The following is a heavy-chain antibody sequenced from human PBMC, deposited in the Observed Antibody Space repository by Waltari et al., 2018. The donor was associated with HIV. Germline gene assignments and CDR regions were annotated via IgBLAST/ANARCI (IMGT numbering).Heavy chain of an antibody. CDR2: IWYDGSNK. V-gene: IGHV3-33*01. CDR3: AREDLLYCGGDCYPGDY. CDR1: GFTFSSYG. Sequence: QVQLVESGGGVVQPGRSLRLSCAASGFTFSSYGMHWVRQAPGKGVGWVAVIWYDGSNKYYADSVKGRFTISRDNSKNTLYLQMNSLRAEDTAVYYCAREDLLYCGGDCYPGDYWGQGTLVTVSS. D-gene: IGHD2-21*02. J-gene: IGHJ4*02.